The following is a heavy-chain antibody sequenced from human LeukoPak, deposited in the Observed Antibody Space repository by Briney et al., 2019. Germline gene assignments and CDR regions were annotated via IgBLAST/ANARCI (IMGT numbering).Heavy chain of an antibody. CDR2: ISSSGSTI. Sequence: GGSLRLSCAASGFTFSDYYMSWIRQAPGKGLEWVSYISSSGSTIYYADSVKGRFTISRDNAKNSLYLQMNSLRAEDTAVYYCASSSYYYDSSGYPPGYWGQGTLVTVSS. J-gene: IGHJ4*02. CDR3: ASSSYYYDSSGYPPGY. CDR1: GFTFSDYY. D-gene: IGHD3-22*01. V-gene: IGHV3-11*01.